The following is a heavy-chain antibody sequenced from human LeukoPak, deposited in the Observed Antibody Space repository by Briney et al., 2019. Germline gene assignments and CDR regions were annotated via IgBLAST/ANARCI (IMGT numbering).Heavy chain of an antibody. CDR3: ATFRWGIGFEF. Sequence: SETLSLTCAVYGGSLSAYYWTFIRQSQGKGLEWIGEISHRGRTNYNASFRSRVTISLDTSKNQFSLKLNSVTAADTAICYCATFRWGIGFEFWDQGALVTVSS. V-gene: IGHV4-34*01. CDR2: ISHRGRT. J-gene: IGHJ4*02. D-gene: IGHD3-16*01. CDR1: GGSLSAYY.